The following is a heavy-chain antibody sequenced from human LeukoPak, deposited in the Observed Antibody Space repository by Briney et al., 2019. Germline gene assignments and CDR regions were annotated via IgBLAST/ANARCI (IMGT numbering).Heavy chain of an antibody. Sequence: SETLSLTCSVSSGSVSSPDSYWSWIRQPPGKGLEWIGNVYYIGTTTYSSSLKSRVTISVDTSKNQFSLEVTSVIAADTAVYYCARNTSSSPWFDPWAQGTLVTVSS. CDR2: VYYIGTT. CDR3: ARNTSSSPWFDP. J-gene: IGHJ5*02. V-gene: IGHV4-61*08. D-gene: IGHD6-6*01. CDR1: SGSVSSPDSY.